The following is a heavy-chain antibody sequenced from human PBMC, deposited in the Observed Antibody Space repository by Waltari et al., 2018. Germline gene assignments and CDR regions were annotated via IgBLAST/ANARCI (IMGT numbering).Heavy chain of an antibody. CDR1: GYTFTDYY. V-gene: IGHV1-69-2*01. Sequence: EVQLVQSGAEVKKPGATVKISCKASGYTFTDYYMHWVQQAPGKGLEWMGRVDPEDGETIYAEKFQGRVTITADTSTDTAYMELSSLRSEDTAVYYCATVYMVPLVAGTGGYFDYWGQGTLVTVSS. J-gene: IGHJ4*02. CDR3: ATVYMVPLVAGTGGYFDY. CDR2: VDPEDGET. D-gene: IGHD6-19*01.